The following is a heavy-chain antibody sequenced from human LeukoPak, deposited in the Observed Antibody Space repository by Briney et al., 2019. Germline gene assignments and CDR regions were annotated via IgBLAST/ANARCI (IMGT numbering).Heavy chain of an antibody. J-gene: IGHJ4*02. CDR1: GFSLSSYF. CDR3: AREASGNYHVFDS. D-gene: IGHD6-25*01. CDR2: ITNTGRST. V-gene: IGHV3-11*04. Sequence: GGCLRLSCEASGFSLSSYFISWIPQAPGKGLEWISYITNTGRSTNYADAVKGRFTISRDNGKQSVYLEMTDLRAEDTAVYYCAREASGNYHVFDSWGQGTLVIVPS.